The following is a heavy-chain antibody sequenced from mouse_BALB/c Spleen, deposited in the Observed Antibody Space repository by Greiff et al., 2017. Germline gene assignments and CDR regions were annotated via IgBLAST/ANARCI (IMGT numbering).Heavy chain of an antibody. CDR2: IWAGGST. CDR1: GFSLTSYG. D-gene: IGHD2-14*01. CDR3: AREEVRRFAY. Sequence: VQLQESGPGLVAPSPSLSITCTVSGFSLTSYGVHWVRQPPGQGLEWLGVIWAGGSTNYNSALMSRLSISKDNSKSQVFLKMNSLQTDDTAMYYCAREEVRRFAYWGQGTLVTVSA. J-gene: IGHJ3*01. V-gene: IGHV2-9*02.